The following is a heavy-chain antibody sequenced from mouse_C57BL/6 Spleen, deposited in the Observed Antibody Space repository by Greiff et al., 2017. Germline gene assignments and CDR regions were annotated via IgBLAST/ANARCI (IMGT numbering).Heavy chain of an antibody. CDR2: INSNGGST. Sequence: EVMLVESGGGLVQPGGSLKLSCAASGFTFSSYGMSWVRQTPDKRLELVATINSNGGSTYYPDSVKGRFNISRDNAKNTLYLQMSSLKSEDTAMYYCANGFAYWGQGTLVTVSA. J-gene: IGHJ3*01. CDR1: GFTFSSYG. CDR3: ANGFAY. V-gene: IGHV5-6-3*01.